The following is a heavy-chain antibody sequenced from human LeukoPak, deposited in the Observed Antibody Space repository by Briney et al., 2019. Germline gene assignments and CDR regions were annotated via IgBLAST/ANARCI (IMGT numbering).Heavy chain of an antibody. V-gene: IGHV4-59*01. Sequence: SETLSLTCTVSGGSISDYYWSWIRQPPGKGLEWIGYISYSGSTDYNPSLKSRVTMSVDTSKNQFSLKLNSVTPADTAIYYCTRDRRDGYNYVDYWGQGNLVTVSS. CDR1: GGSISDYY. CDR3: TRDRRDGYNYVDY. J-gene: IGHJ4*02. D-gene: IGHD5-24*01. CDR2: ISYSGST.